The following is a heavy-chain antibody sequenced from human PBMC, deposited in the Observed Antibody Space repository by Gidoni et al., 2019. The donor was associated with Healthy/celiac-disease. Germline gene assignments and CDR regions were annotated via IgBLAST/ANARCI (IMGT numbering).Heavy chain of an antibody. CDR1: GGSISSGSHY. CDR2: IYTSGST. J-gene: IGHJ4*02. CDR3: ARYYYDSSGYIDSFDY. Sequence: QVQLQESGPGLVKPSQTLSLTCTVSGGSISSGSHYWSWIRHPAGKGLEWIGRIYTSGSTNYNPSLKSRVTISVDTSKNQFSLKLSSVTAADTAVYYCARYYYDSSGYIDSFDYWGQGTLVTVSS. D-gene: IGHD3-22*01. V-gene: IGHV4-61*02.